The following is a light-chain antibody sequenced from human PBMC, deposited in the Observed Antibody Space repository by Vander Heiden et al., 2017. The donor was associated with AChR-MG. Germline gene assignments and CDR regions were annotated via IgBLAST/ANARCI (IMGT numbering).Light chain of an antibody. CDR2: DAS. V-gene: IGKV1-33*01. CDR1: QDISNY. J-gene: IGKJ2*01. CDR3: QQYDNLPPYT. Sequence: DIQMTQSPSSLSASVGDRVTITCQASQDISNYLKWYQQKPGKDPKLLIYDASNLETGVPSRCSGSGSGTDFTFTISSLQPEDIATYYCQQYDNLPPYTFGQGTKLEIK.